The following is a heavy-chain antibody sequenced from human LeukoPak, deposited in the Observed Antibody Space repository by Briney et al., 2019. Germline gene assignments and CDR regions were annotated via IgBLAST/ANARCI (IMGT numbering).Heavy chain of an antibody. D-gene: IGHD3-10*01. J-gene: IGHJ4*02. CDR1: GFTFSDYY. CDR3: ARDLVHTMVRGVIGY. CDR2: ISSSGSTI. V-gene: IGHV3-11*04. Sequence: GGSLRLSYAASGFTFSDYYMSWIRQAPGKGLEWVSYISSSGSTIYYADSVKGRFTISRDNSKNTLYLQMNSLRAEDTAVYYCARDLVHTMVRGVIGYWGQGTLVTVSS.